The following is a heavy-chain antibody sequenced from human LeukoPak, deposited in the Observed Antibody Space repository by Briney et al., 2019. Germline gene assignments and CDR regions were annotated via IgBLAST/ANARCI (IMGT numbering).Heavy chain of an antibody. D-gene: IGHD5-12*01. Sequence: GGSLRLSCEVSGFTFSGYAMTWVRQVPGRGLEWIAYMTASSVTFYYADSVRGRFTISRDNARNSLFLQMNSLTVEDTAVYYCARSLSGYDPLSAFWGQGTLVTVSS. V-gene: IGHV3-48*03. CDR2: MTASSVTF. J-gene: IGHJ4*02. CDR3: ARSLSGYDPLSAF. CDR1: GFTFSGYA.